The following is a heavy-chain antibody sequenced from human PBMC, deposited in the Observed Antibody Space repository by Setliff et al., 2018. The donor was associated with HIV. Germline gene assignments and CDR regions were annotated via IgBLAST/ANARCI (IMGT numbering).Heavy chain of an antibody. Sequence: ASVKVSCKTSGYNFSPYRIHWVRQAPGQGLEWIGIIDPGSGAATYAQKLQGRITMTRDTSTTTVYMHLNSLTSDDSAVYFCARVRPAPGAALDYWGQGTLGTVS. CDR2: IDPGSGAA. D-gene: IGHD6-13*01. CDR1: GYNFSPYR. CDR3: ARVRPAPGAALDY. V-gene: IGHV1-46*04. J-gene: IGHJ4*02.